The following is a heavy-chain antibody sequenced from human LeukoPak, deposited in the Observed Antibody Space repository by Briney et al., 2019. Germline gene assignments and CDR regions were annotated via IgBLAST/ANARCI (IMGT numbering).Heavy chain of an antibody. V-gene: IGHV3-48*04. D-gene: IGHD1-7*01. CDR2: IRGSGGGI. J-gene: IGHJ4*02. Sequence: GGSLRLSCAASGFTFSSHGMHWVRQAPGKGLEWVAYIRGSGGGIYYADSVKGRFTISRDNAENSLYLQMNSLRAEDTAVYYCGTYPHFDYWGQGTLVTVSS. CDR1: GFTFSSHG. CDR3: GTYPHFDY.